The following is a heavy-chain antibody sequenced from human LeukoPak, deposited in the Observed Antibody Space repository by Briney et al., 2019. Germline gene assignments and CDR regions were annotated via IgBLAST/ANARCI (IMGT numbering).Heavy chain of an antibody. Sequence: PGGSLRLSCAASGFTFSSYAMSWVRQAPGKGLEWVSSISGSGGSTHYADSVKGRFTISRDNSKNTLYLQMNSLRAEDTAVYYCAGGRSGAFDIWGQGTVVTVSS. J-gene: IGHJ3*02. CDR1: GFTFSSYA. CDR2: ISGSGGST. V-gene: IGHV3-23*01. CDR3: AGGRSGAFDI.